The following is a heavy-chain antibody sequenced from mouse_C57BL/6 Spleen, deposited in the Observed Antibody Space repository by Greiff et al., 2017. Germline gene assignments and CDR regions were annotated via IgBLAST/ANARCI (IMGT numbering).Heavy chain of an antibody. CDR2: IYPRDGST. V-gene: IGHV1-85*01. CDR1: GYTFTSYD. D-gene: IGHD1-1*01. J-gene: IGHJ2*01. CDR3: AREDYYGSSYYFDY. Sequence: QVQLQQSGPELVKPGASVKLSCKASGYTFTSYDINWVKQRPGQGLEWIGWIYPRDGSTKYNEKLKGKATLTVDTSSSTAYMELHSLTSEDSAVYFCAREDYYGSSYYFDYWGQGTTLTVSS.